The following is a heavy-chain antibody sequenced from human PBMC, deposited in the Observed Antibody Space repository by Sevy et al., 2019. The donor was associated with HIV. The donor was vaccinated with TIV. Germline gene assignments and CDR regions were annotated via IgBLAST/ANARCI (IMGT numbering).Heavy chain of an antibody. CDR2: ISYDGSNK. J-gene: IGHJ4*02. V-gene: IGHV3-30-3*01. Sequence: GGSLRLSCAASGFTFSSYAMHWVRQAPGKGLEWVAVISYDGSNKYYADSVKGRFTISRDNSKNTLYLQMNNLRAEDTAVYYCARGPDSSGYYSLLDYWGQGTLVTVSS. CDR1: GFTFSSYA. D-gene: IGHD3-22*01. CDR3: ARGPDSSGYYSLLDY.